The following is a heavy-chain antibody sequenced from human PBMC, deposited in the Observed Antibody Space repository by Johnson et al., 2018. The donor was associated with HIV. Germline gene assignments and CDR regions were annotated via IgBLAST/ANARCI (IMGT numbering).Heavy chain of an antibody. J-gene: IGHJ3*02. V-gene: IGHV3-30*04. D-gene: IGHD3-16*01. CDR1: GFTFSSYA. CDR3: AREFGDLRAFDI. Sequence: VQLVESGGGVVQPGKSLRLSCAASGFTFSSYAMHWVRQAPGKGLEWVAIISYDGTYNYYADSVKGRFTISRDNSKNTLYLQMNSLRAEDTAVYYCAREFGDLRAFDIWGQGTMVTVSS. CDR2: ISYDGTYN.